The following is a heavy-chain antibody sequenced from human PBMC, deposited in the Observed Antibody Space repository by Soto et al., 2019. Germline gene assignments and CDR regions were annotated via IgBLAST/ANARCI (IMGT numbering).Heavy chain of an antibody. V-gene: IGHV6-1*01. D-gene: IGHD1-26*01. Sequence: PWQTLSLPCAISGDGVSSKSAAWNGIRQSPSRGLEWLGRTYYRSKWYNEYALSVKSRITVNPDTSKNQFSLQLNSMTPEDTAVYYCERTGDVGAVVCLGQGNLVTVSS. CDR2: TYYRSKWYN. J-gene: IGHJ4*02. CDR3: ERTGDVGAVVC. CDR1: GDGVSSKSAA.